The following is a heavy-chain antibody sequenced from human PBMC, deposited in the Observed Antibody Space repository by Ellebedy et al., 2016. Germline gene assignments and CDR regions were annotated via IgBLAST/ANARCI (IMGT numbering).Heavy chain of an antibody. V-gene: IGHV3-7*03. CDR2: IKQDGSEK. D-gene: IGHD3-16*01. Sequence: GESLKISXAASGFTFSSYWMTWVRQAPGKGLEWVANIKQDGSEKYYVDSVKGRFTISRDNAKNSLYLQMNSLRAEDTAVYYCARAYYIWGSYTLPDYWGQGTLVTVSS. CDR3: ARAYYIWGSYTLPDY. CDR1: GFTFSSYW. J-gene: IGHJ4*02.